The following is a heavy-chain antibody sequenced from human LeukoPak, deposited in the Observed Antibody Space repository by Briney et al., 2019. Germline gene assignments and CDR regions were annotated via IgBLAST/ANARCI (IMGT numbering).Heavy chain of an antibody. CDR2: IHPEGNEK. CDR1: GFTFRNFW. J-gene: IGHJ4*02. V-gene: IGHV3-7*04. Sequence: PGGSLRVSCAASGFTFRNFWMSWVRQAPGRGLEWVANIHPEGNEKYHVESVKGRFTISRDNAKSSLFLQMNGLRAEDTAVYYCARGDAFSGDHWGQGTLVTVSS. CDR3: ARGDAFSGDH.